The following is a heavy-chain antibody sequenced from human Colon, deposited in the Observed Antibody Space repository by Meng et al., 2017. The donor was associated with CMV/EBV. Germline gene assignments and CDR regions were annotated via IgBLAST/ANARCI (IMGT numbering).Heavy chain of an antibody. CDR1: GFIFSGSA. J-gene: IGHJ4*02. D-gene: IGHD2-2*01. Sequence: GESLKISCAASGFIFSGSAMHWVRQASGKGLEWVGRIRTRPNDYATAYAASVEGRFTISRDDSENTAYLQMNSLRSEDAAVYYCAKDQSASRDILIPAAYDYWGQGTLVTVSS. V-gene: IGHV3-73*01. CDR3: AKDQSASRDILIPAAYDY. CDR2: IRTRPNDYAT.